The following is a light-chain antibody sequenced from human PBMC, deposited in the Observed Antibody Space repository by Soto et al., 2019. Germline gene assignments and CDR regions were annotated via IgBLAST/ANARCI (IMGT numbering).Light chain of an antibody. CDR2: DAS. CDR3: QQRSNWPPIT. J-gene: IGKJ5*01. V-gene: IGKV3D-20*02. CDR1: QSVSSSY. Sequence: EIVLTQSQGTLSLSPGERATLSCRASQSVSSSYLAWYQQKPGQAPRLLIYDASNRATGIPARFSGSGSGTDFTLTISSLEPEDFAVYYCQQRSNWPPITFGQGTRLEIK.